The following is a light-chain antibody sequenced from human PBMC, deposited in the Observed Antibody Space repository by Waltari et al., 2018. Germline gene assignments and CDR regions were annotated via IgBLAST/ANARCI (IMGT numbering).Light chain of an antibody. CDR1: QDISSF. V-gene: IGKV3D-11*01. CDR3: QQRSSSIT. Sequence: LVLIQSPATLSLSPGERATLSCRASQDISSFLAWYQQKPGQAPRLLIYDASVRATGVPARFSGSGPGRDFTLTISSLEPEDSAVYYCQQRSSSITFGGGTKVEIK. CDR2: DAS. J-gene: IGKJ4*01.